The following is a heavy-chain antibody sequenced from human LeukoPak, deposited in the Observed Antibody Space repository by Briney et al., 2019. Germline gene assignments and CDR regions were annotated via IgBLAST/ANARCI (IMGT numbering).Heavy chain of an antibody. D-gene: IGHD2-21*02. Sequence: SETLSLTCTVSGGSISSYYWSWIRQPPGKGLEWIGYTYYSGSTNYNPSLKSRVTISVDTSKNQFSLKLSSATAADTAVYYCARVLPSTDFDPWGQGTLVTVSS. J-gene: IGHJ5*02. CDR3: ARVLPSTDFDP. CDR2: TYYSGST. CDR1: GGSISSYY. V-gene: IGHV4-59*01.